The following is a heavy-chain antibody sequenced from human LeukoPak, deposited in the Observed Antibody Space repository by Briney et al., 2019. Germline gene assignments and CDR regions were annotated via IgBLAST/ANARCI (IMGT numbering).Heavy chain of an antibody. J-gene: IGHJ4*02. CDR3: ARDRVIVVANNFDY. D-gene: IGHD3-22*01. CDR1: GYTFTGYY. Sequence: ASVKVSCKASGYTFTGYYMHWVRQAPGQGLEWMGWINPNSGGTNYAQKFQGRVTMTRDTSISTACMELSRLRSDDTAVYYCARDRVIVVANNFDYWGQGTLVTVSS. V-gene: IGHV1-2*02. CDR2: INPNSGGT.